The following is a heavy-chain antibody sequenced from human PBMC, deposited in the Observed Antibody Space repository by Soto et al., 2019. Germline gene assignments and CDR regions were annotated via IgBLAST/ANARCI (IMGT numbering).Heavy chain of an antibody. V-gene: IGHV4-59*05. J-gene: IGHJ4*02. Sequence: SETLSLTCTVSGGSITNYYWAWIRQPAGKGLEWIGSIYYSGSTYYNPSLKSRVTISVDTSKNQFSLKLSSVTAADTAVYYCARSDFYHTTGSSGYYIDYWGQGTLVTVSS. CDR2: IYYSGST. CDR3: ARSDFYHTTGSSGYYIDY. CDR1: GGSITNYY. D-gene: IGHD3-22*01.